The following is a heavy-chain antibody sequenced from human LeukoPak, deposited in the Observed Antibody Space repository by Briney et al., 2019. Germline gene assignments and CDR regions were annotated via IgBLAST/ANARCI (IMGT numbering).Heavy chain of an antibody. D-gene: IGHD3-22*01. V-gene: IGHV3-33*01. J-gene: IGHJ4*02. Sequence: PGRSLRLSCAASGFTFSSYRMHWVRQAPGRGLEWVAVIWHDGSNKYYADSVRVRFTISRDNAKNTLYLQMRSLRAEDTAVYYCARDQSSVFDYWGQGTLVTVSS. CDR3: ARDQSSVFDY. CDR1: GFTFSSYR. CDR2: IWHDGSNK.